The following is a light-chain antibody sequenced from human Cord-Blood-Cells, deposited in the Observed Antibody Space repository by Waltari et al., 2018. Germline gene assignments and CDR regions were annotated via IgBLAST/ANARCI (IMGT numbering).Light chain of an antibody. Sequence: EIVMTQSPATLSVSPGERATLSCRASQSVSSNLAWYQQKPGQAPRLLLYGASTRATGIPARFSGSVSGTEFTLTISSLQSEDFAVYYCQQYNNWLTFGGGTKVEIK. CDR1: QSVSSN. V-gene: IGKV3-15*01. CDR3: QQYNNWLT. J-gene: IGKJ4*01. CDR2: GAS.